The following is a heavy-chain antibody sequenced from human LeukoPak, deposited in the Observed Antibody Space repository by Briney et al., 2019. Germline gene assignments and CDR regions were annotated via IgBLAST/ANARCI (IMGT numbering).Heavy chain of an antibody. CDR1: GYSISSGYY. D-gene: IGHD1-1*01. CDR3: ARDQSNEGFDP. V-gene: IGHV4-38-2*02. CDR2: IYHSGST. J-gene: IGHJ5*02. Sequence: PSETLSLTCTVSGYSISSGYYWGWIRQPPGKGLEWIGSIYHSGSTYYNPSLKSRVTISVDTSKNRFSLKLSSVTAADTAVYYCARDQSNEGFDPWGQGTLVTVSS.